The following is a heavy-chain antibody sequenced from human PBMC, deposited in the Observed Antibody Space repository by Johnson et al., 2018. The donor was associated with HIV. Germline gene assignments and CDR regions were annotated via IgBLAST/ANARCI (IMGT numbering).Heavy chain of an antibody. J-gene: IGHJ3*02. CDR2: IWADGGNT. V-gene: IGHV3-33*01. CDR3: AREVDGFDI. Sequence: QMQLVESGGGVAQTGRSLRLSCASSGVSLSTFGMHWVRQAPGKGLEWVAIIWADGGNTYCADTVKGRFTISRDNAKNTLYLHINSLRAEDTAVYYCAREVDGFDIWGQGTMVTVSS. CDR1: GVSLSTFG.